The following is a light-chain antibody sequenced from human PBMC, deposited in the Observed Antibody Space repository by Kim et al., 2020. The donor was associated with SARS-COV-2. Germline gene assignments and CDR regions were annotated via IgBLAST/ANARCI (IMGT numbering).Light chain of an antibody. Sequence: ASPAQTSSTICYGDKLGDQYACWYQQKPAHPPLLFIYQHHTRPSAVPHRFSGSNYANTATLTTSGTQAMVEADYYCQAWDSSTVVFGGGTQLTVL. J-gene: IGLJ2*01. CDR2: QHH. CDR3: QAWDSSTVV. V-gene: IGLV3-1*01. CDR1: KLGDQY.